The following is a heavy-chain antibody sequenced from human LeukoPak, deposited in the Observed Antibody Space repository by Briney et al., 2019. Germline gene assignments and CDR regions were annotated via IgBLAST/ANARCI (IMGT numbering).Heavy chain of an antibody. Sequence: GGSLRLSCAASGFTFSSYAMHWVRQAPGKGLEWVAVISYDGSNKYYADSVKGRFTISRDNSKNTLYLQMNSLRAEDTAVYYCARGDYGGKGTPDYWGQGTLVTVSS. V-gene: IGHV3-30*04. J-gene: IGHJ4*02. CDR1: GFTFSSYA. CDR3: ARGDYGGKGTPDY. CDR2: ISYDGSNK. D-gene: IGHD4-23*01.